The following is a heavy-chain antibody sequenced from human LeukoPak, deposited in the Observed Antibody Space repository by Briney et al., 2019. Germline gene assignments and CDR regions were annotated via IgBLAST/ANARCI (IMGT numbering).Heavy chain of an antibody. Sequence: PSQSLSLTCAVYGGSFSGYYWSWIRQPAGKGLEWIGETNHSGSTNYNPSLKSRVTISVDTSKNQFSLKLSSVTAADTAVYYCARGPSSRAAAGTDWGQGTLVTVSS. D-gene: IGHD6-13*01. CDR1: GGSFSGYY. CDR2: TNHSGST. V-gene: IGHV4-34*01. CDR3: ARGPSSRAAAGTD. J-gene: IGHJ4*02.